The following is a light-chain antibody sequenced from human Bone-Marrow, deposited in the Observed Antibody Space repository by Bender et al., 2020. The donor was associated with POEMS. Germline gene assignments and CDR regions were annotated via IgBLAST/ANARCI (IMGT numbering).Light chain of an antibody. J-gene: IGLJ3*02. Sequence: QSALTQPASVSGSPGQAITISCTGISSDVGSYNFVSWYQQYPGKAPKLMIYEVTERPSGVSNRFSGSKSGNTASLTISGLQAEDEADYYCSSYVSSSTPVFGGGTKLTVL. CDR3: SSYVSSSTPV. V-gene: IGLV2-14*02. CDR2: EVT. CDR1: SSDVGSYNF.